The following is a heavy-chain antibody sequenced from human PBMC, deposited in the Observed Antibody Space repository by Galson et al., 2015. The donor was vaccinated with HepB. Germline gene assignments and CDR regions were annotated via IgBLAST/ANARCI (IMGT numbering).Heavy chain of an antibody. CDR3: ARGRYCPSTSCYTGAFDI. D-gene: IGHD2-2*02. CDR1: GGSITTSIW. Sequence: TLSLTCTVSGGSITTSIWWSWVRQSPGKGLEWIGEIFHTGSTNYNPSLKSRVTMSLDRSKNQFSLILSSVTAADTAVYFCARGRYCPSTSCYTGAFDIWGQGTMVTVSS. V-gene: IGHV4-4*01. CDR2: IFHTGST. J-gene: IGHJ3*02.